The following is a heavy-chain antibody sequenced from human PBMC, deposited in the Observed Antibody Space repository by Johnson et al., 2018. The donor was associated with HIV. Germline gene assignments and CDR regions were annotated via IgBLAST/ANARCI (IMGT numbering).Heavy chain of an antibody. CDR3: AKDRTGAYSGSYYVIGDAFDI. D-gene: IGHD1-26*01. V-gene: IGHV3-23*04. CDR2: ISGSGGST. J-gene: IGHJ3*02. CDR1: GFTFSSYA. Sequence: EVQLVESGGGLVQPGGSLRLSCAASGFTFSSYAMSWVRQAPGKGLEWVSTISGSGGSTYYADSVKGRFTISRANSKNTLYLQMNSLRAEDTAVYYCAKDRTGAYSGSYYVIGDAFDIWGPGTMVTVSA.